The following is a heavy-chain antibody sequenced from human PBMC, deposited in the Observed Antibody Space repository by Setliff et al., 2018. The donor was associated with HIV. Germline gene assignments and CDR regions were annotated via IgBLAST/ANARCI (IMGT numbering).Heavy chain of an antibody. Sequence: ASVKVSCKASGYTFTSYDINWVRQATGQGLEWMGWMNPNSGNTGYAQKFQGRVTMTRDTSTSTVCMELSSLRSEDTAVYYCARVGKGAVTALTFDYWGQGTLVTVSS. CDR1: GYTFTSYD. J-gene: IGHJ4*02. V-gene: IGHV1-8*01. D-gene: IGHD2-21*02. CDR2: MNPNSGNT. CDR3: ARVGKGAVTALTFDY.